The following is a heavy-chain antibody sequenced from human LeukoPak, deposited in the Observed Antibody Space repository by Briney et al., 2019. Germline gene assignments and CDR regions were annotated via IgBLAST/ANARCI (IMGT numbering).Heavy chain of an antibody. Sequence: PGGSLRLSCAASGFTFDDYGMSWVRQAPGKGLEWVSGISFNGDNIGYADSVKGRFTISRDNAKNSLYLRMSSLRPDDTALYYCTKDFMGYGTGTYPFYFDYWGQGTLVTVSS. CDR1: GFTFDDYG. CDR2: ISFNGDNI. D-gene: IGHD3-10*01. V-gene: IGHV3-9*01. CDR3: TKDFMGYGTGTYPFYFDY. J-gene: IGHJ4*02.